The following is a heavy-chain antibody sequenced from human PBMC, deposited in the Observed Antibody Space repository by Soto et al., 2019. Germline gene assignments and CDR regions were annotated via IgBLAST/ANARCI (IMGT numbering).Heavy chain of an antibody. V-gene: IGHV3-64*01. J-gene: IGHJ4*02. D-gene: IGHD6-13*01. CDR3: ARGRIAAAGKTFDY. CDR2: ISSNGGST. Sequence: PGRSLRLSCAASGFTFSSYAMHWVRQAPGKGLEYVSAISSNGGSTYYANSVKGRFTISRDNSKNTLYLQMGSLRAEDMAVYYCARGRIAAAGKTFDYWGQGTLVTVSS. CDR1: GFTFSSYA.